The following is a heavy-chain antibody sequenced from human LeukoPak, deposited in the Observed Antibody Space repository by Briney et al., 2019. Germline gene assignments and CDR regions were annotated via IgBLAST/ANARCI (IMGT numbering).Heavy chain of an antibody. CDR3: AKVNIDYQYGMDV. J-gene: IGHJ6*02. CDR2: TSWNSAGI. CDR1: GFTFDDYA. Sequence: GGSLRFSCAASGFTFDDYAMHWVRQAPGKGLEWVSGTSWNSAGIGYADSVKGRFNISRDNARNSLYLQMNSLRAEDTALYYCAKVNIDYQYGMDVWGQGTTVPVSS. V-gene: IGHV3-9*01. D-gene: IGHD2/OR15-2a*01.